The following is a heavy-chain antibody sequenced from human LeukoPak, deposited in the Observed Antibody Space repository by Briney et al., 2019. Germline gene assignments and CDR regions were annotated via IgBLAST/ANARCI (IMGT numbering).Heavy chain of an antibody. V-gene: IGHV4-59*12. Sequence: SETLSLTCTVSGGSISSYYWSWIRQPPGKGLEWIGYIYYSGSTNYNPSLKSRVTMSVDTSKNQFSLKLSSVTAADTAVYYCARGTDCSSTSCPEGNYYYYGMDVWGQGTTVTVSS. D-gene: IGHD2-2*01. CDR2: IYYSGST. CDR1: GGSISSYY. CDR3: ARGTDCSSTSCPEGNYYYYGMDV. J-gene: IGHJ6*02.